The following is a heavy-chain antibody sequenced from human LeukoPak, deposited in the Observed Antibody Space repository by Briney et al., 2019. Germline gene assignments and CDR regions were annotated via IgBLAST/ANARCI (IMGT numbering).Heavy chain of an antibody. CDR1: GFTFSSYW. D-gene: IGHD2-8*01. CDR3: ARASLMTRAFDI. V-gene: IGHV3-74*01. J-gene: IGHJ3*02. Sequence: GGSLRLSCAASGFTFSSYWMHWVRQAPGKGLVWVSRINSDGSSTSYADSVEGRFTISRDNAKNTLYLQMNSLRAEDTAVYYCARASLMTRAFDIWGQGTTVTVSS. CDR2: INSDGSST.